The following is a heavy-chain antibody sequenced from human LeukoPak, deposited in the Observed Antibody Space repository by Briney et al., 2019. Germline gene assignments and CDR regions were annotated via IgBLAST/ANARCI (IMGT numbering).Heavy chain of an antibody. J-gene: IGHJ6*03. D-gene: IGHD2-2*01. CDR1: GGSISSHY. V-gene: IGHV4-59*11. Sequence: SETLSLTCTVSGGSISSHYWSWIRQPPGKGLEWIGYIYYSGSTNYNPSLKSRVTISVDTSKNQFSLELSSVTAADTAVYYCARIIRGVPAATEPFYYYYMDVWGKGTTVTVSS. CDR3: ARIIRGVPAATEPFYYYYMDV. CDR2: IYYSGST.